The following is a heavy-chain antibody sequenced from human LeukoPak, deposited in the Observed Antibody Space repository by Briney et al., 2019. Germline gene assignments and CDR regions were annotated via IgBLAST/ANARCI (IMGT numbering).Heavy chain of an antibody. CDR2: IIPIFGTA. J-gene: IGHJ6*02. V-gene: IGHV1-69*13. CDR3: ARPALPCYYYGMDV. CDR1: GGTFSSYA. Sequence: SVTVSCKASGGTFSSYAISWVRQAPGQGLEWMGGIIPIFGTANYAQKFQGRVTITADESTSTAYMELGSLRSEDTAVYYCARPALPCYYYGMDVWGQGTTVTVSS.